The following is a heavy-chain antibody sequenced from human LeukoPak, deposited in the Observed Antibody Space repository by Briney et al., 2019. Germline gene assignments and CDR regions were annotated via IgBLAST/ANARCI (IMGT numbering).Heavy chain of an antibody. CDR2: IRSRSGFT. CDR3: GRGSPPGD. V-gene: IGHV3-11*05. CDR1: GSTFSDYY. D-gene: IGHD3-16*01. Sequence: GGSRGPSWPASGSTFSDYYMTWIRRVQGKGLEWVSYIRSRSGFTKYANSVRGRFTISRDNANNSLYLQMNTLRGDDTAVYYCGRGSPPGDWGQGTLVTVSS. J-gene: IGHJ4*02.